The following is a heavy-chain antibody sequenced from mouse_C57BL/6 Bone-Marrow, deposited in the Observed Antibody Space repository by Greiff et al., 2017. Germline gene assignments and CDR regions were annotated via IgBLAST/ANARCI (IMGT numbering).Heavy chain of an antibody. J-gene: IGHJ3*01. Sequence: EVQVVESGGGLVKPGGSLKLSCAASGFTFSDYGMHWVRQAPEKGLEWVAYISSGSSTLYYADTVKGRFTISRDNAKNTLFRQMTSLRSEDTAMYYFARRGEMCDGSRFAYWGQGTLVTVSA. D-gene: IGHD2-3*01. CDR3: ARRGEMCDGSRFAY. V-gene: IGHV5-17*01. CDR2: ISSGSSTL. CDR1: GFTFSDYG.